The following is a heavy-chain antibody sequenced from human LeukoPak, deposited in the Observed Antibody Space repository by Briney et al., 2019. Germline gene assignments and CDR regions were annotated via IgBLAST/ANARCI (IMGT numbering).Heavy chain of an antibody. CDR1: GGSIRSNY. CDR3: ARTLDKDSSSAPYYYYMDV. J-gene: IGHJ6*03. D-gene: IGHD6-13*01. V-gene: IGHV4-4*07. Sequence: NPSETLSLTCTVSGGSIRSNYWSWIRQSAGKGLEWLGRIYSSGNTNYNPSFESRVTMSVDTSKNQLSLKLKSVTAADTAVYYCARTLDKDSSSAPYYYYMDVWGKGTTVTVSS. CDR2: IYSSGNT.